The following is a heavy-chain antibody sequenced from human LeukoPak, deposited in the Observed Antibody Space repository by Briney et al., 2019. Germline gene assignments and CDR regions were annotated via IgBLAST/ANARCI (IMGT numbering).Heavy chain of an antibody. CDR3: ARYGPDDSPSDY. CDR1: GFTFSSYG. V-gene: IGHV3-33*01. J-gene: IGHJ4*02. Sequence: GGSLRLSCAASGFTFSSYGMHWVRQAPGKGLEWVAVIWYDGSNKYYADSVKGRFTISRDNAKNSLYLQMNSRRAEDTAVYYCARYGPDDSPSDYWGQGTLVTVSS. CDR2: IWYDGSNK. D-gene: IGHD3-3*01.